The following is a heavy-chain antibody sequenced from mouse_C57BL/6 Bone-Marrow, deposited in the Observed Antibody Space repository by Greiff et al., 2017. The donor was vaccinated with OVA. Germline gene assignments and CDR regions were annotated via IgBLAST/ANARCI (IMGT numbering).Heavy chain of an antibody. J-gene: IGHJ4*01. CDR1: GYTFTDYE. CDR2: IDPETGGT. Sequence: QVQLQQSGAELVRPGASVTLSCKASGYTFTDYEMHWVKQTPVHGLEWIGAIDPETGGTAYNQKFKGKAILTADKSSSTAYMELRSLTSEDSAVYYGTRFTTVVADAMDYWGQGTSVTVSS. D-gene: IGHD1-1*01. V-gene: IGHV1-15*01. CDR3: TRFTTVVADAMDY.